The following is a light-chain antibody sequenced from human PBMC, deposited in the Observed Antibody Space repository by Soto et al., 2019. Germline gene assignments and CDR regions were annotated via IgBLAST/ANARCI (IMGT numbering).Light chain of an antibody. J-gene: IGKJ5*01. Sequence: TQSPASLSVSAGERATLSFRASQSITSSFLAWYQQKPDQAPRLLISGPSSRATGIPERFSASGSGTDFTLTISRLEPEDFAVYYCQQFGDSLITFGQGTRLEIK. CDR2: GPS. V-gene: IGKV3-20*01. CDR1: QSITSSF. CDR3: QQFGDSLIT.